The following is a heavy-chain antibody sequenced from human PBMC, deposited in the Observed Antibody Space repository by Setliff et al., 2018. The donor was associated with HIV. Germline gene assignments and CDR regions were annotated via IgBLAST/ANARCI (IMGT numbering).Heavy chain of an antibody. CDR1: GGSISSANYY. CDR3: SNWNTTIDEDA. Sequence: LSLTCTVSGGSISSANYYWSWIRQPPGKGLEWIGYIYYNGNAYYYNPSLKSRTTISLDTSMNQFSLKLTSVTAADTALYYCSNWNTTIDEDAWGQGTTVTVS. D-gene: IGHD1-1*01. V-gene: IGHV4-30-4*08. J-gene: IGHJ6*02. CDR2: IYYNGNAY.